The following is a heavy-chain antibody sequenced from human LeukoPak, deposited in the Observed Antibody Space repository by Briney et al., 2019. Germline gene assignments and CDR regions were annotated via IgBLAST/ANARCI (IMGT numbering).Heavy chain of an antibody. V-gene: IGHV3-66*01. CDR3: ARDARGSGSYGFDY. D-gene: IGHD3-10*01. Sequence: GGSLRLSCAASEFSVGSNYMTWVRQAPGKGLEWVSLIYSGGSTYYADSVKGRFTISRDNSKNTLYLQMNSLRAEDTAVYYCARDARGSGSYGFDYWGQGTLVTVSS. J-gene: IGHJ4*02. CDR2: IYSGGST. CDR1: EFSVGSNY.